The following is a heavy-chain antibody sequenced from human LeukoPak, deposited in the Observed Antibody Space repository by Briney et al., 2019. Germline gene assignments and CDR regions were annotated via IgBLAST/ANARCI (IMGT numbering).Heavy chain of an antibody. D-gene: IGHD2-21*02. CDR1: GYTFTGYY. CDR2: INPNSGGT. J-gene: IGHJ4*02. V-gene: IGHV1-2*02. CDR3: ARDLLPGVTAMIPQYYFHY. Sequence: ASVKVSCTASGYTFTGYYLYWVRQAPGQGLEWMGWINPNSGGTKYAQKFQGRATMTRDTSITTAYMELSRLRSDDTAVYFCARDLLPGVTAMIPQYYFHYWGQGSLVTVSS.